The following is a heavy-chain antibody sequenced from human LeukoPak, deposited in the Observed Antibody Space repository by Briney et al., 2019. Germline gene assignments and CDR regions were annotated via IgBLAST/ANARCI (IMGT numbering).Heavy chain of an antibody. D-gene: IGHD3-22*01. V-gene: IGHV1-69*13. Sequence: SVKVSCKASGGTFSSYAISWVRQAPGQGLEWMGGIIPIFGTANYARKFQGRVTITADESTSTAYMELSSLRSEDTAVYYCARGPAPYYYDSSGYYSDYWGQGTLVTVSS. CDR1: GGTFSSYA. CDR3: ARGPAPYYYDSSGYYSDY. J-gene: IGHJ4*02. CDR2: IIPIFGTA.